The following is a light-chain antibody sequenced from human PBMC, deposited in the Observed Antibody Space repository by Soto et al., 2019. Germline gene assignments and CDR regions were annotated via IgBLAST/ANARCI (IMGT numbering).Light chain of an antibody. CDR3: QQYNSYSPT. V-gene: IGKV1-5*01. CDR1: QSISSW. Sequence: DIQMTQSPSTLSASVGDRVTITCRVSQSISSWLAWYQQKPGKAPKLLIYDASSLESGVPSRFSGSESGTEFTLTISSLQPDDFATYYCQQYNSYSPTFGQGTKVEIK. J-gene: IGKJ1*01. CDR2: DAS.